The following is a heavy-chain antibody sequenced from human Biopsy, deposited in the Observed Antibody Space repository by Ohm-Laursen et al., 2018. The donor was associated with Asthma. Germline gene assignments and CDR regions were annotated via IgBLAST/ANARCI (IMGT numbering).Heavy chain of an antibody. CDR1: GYTFTNYA. J-gene: IGHJ4*02. D-gene: IGHD1-26*01. CDR3: AGGWSYSSPRYYFEY. CDR2: IIPIFGIA. V-gene: IGHV1-69*10. Sequence: SVKVSCKASGYTFTNYALNWVRQAPGRGLEWMGGIIPIFGIANYAQKFQGRVTITADKSTSTAYMELSSLKSEDTAVYYCAGGWSYSSPRYYFEYWGQGTLVTVSS.